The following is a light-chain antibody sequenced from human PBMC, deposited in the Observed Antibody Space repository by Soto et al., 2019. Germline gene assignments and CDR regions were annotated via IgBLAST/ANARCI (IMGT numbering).Light chain of an antibody. V-gene: IGKV3-15*01. CDR1: QSVSTS. CDR2: GAS. CDR3: QQYNSWPPIT. Sequence: EIVLTQSPATLSFSPVERSTLSFGASQSVSTSLAWFQQKPGQAPRLLIYGASTRATGIPARFSGGGSGTDFTLTISSLQSEDFAVYYCQQYNSWPPITFGQGTRLEIK. J-gene: IGKJ5*01.